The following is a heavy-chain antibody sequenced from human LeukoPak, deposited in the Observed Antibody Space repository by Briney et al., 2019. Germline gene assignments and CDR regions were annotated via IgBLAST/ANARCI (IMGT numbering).Heavy chain of an antibody. Sequence: GGSLRLSCVASGFTFSSYAMSWVRQAPGEGLEWVSAISGSGVTTHYAGSVKGRFSISRDNSKNTLYLQMNSLRAEDTALYYCAKKVVVGATSPYSDFQDWGQGTLVTVSS. CDR3: AKKVVVGATSPYSDFQD. V-gene: IGHV3-23*01. J-gene: IGHJ1*01. CDR1: GFTFSSYA. CDR2: ISGSGVTT. D-gene: IGHD1-26*01.